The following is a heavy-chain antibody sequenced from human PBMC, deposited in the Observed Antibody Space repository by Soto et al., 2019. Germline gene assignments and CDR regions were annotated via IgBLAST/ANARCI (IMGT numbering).Heavy chain of an antibody. V-gene: IGHV1-3*01. J-gene: IGHJ5*02. Sequence: ASVKVSCKASGNTLTPYSIHWVRQAPGQRLEWMGWINAGNGNTKYSQKFQGRVTITRDTSASTAYMELSSLRSEDTAVYYCARDEVCSGGSCYGWFDPWGQGTLVTVSS. D-gene: IGHD2-15*01. CDR2: INAGNGNT. CDR3: ARDEVCSGGSCYGWFDP. CDR1: GNTLTPYS.